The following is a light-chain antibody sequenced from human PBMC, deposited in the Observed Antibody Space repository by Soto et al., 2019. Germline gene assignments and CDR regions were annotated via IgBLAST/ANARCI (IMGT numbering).Light chain of an antibody. Sequence: ESVLTQSPGTLSLSPGERATLSCRASQSVSSSYLAWYQQKPGQAPRLLIYGASSRATGIPDRFSGSGSGTDFTLTISRLETEDFAVFYCQQYGTSEIIFGQGTRLEIK. CDR3: QQYGTSEII. J-gene: IGKJ5*01. CDR2: GAS. V-gene: IGKV3-20*01. CDR1: QSVSSSY.